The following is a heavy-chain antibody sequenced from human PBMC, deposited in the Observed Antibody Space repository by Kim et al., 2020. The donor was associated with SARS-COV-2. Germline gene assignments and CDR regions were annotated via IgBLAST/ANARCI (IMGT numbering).Heavy chain of an antibody. D-gene: IGHD3-3*01. CDR2: INTNTGNP. J-gene: IGHJ4*02. CDR1: GYTFTSYA. CDR3: ARGPYRYYDFWSGYSYYFDY. V-gene: IGHV7-4-1*02. Sequence: ASVTVSCKASGYTFTSYAMNWVRQAPGQGLEWMGWINTNTGNPTYAQGFTGRFVFSLDTSVSTAYLQISSLKAEDTAVYYCARGPYRYYDFWSGYSYYFDYWGQGTLVTVSS.